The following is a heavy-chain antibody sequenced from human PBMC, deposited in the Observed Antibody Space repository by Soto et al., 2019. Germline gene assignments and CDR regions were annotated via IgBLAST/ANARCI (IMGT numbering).Heavy chain of an antibody. V-gene: IGHV4-59*01. CDR2: LYYGRSA. CDR1: GDSISSYY. D-gene: IGHD3-22*01. CDR3: GLRSRAVVPEY. J-gene: IGHJ4*02. Sequence: QVQLQESGPGLVKPSETLSLTCAVSGDSISSYYCMWIRQPPGKGLESIGYLYYGRSANYNPSLKSRVTFSVDTATTQCSLTLSSMTAADTVVYYGGLRSRAVVPEYWGQGTLVTVSS.